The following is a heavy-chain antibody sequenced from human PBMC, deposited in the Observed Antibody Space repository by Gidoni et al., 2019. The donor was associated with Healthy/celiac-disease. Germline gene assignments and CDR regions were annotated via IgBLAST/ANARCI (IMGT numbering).Heavy chain of an antibody. Sequence: EVQLLESGGGLVQPGGCLRLSCAAPGITFSSYAMRWVRQAPGKGLGWVSAISGSGGSTFYADSVKGRFTISRDNSKNTLYLQMNSLRAEYTAVYYCALSAWNSDYFDYWGQGTLVTVSS. V-gene: IGHV3-23*01. D-gene: IGHD1-7*01. J-gene: IGHJ4*02. CDR3: ALSAWNSDYFDY. CDR1: GITFSSYA. CDR2: ISGSGGST.